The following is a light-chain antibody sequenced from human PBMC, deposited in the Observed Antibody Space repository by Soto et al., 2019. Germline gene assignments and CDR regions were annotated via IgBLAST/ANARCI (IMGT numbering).Light chain of an antibody. Sequence: VLTQPPSASGTPGQIVAISCSGSSSNLGSNTVTWYQQLPGTAPNLLIYSTSQRSSGVPGRFSGSKSGASASLSIRGLQSEDEADYYCAAWDDRLDVYTVGTGTKVT. J-gene: IGLJ1*01. CDR1: SSNLGSNT. V-gene: IGLV1-44*01. CDR3: AAWDDRLDVYT. CDR2: STS.